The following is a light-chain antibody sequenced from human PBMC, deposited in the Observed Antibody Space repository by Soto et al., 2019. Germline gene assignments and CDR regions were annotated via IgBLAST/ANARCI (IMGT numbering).Light chain of an antibody. CDR2: LGS. V-gene: IGKV2-28*01. Sequence: DIVMTQSPLSLPVTPGEPASISCSSSQSLLHSNGYTYLDWYLQKPGQSPQVLIYLGSNRASGVPDRFSGRGSGTDFTLKISRVEAEDVGVYYCMQALQTPYTFGQGTKREIK. J-gene: IGKJ2*01. CDR3: MQALQTPYT. CDR1: QSLLHSNGYTY.